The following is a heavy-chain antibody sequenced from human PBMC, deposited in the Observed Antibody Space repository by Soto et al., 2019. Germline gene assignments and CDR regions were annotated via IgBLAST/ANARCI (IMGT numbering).Heavy chain of an antibody. D-gene: IGHD3-22*01. CDR1: GYTFTSYG. Sequence: QVQLVQSGAEVKKPGASVKVSCKASGYTFTSYGISWVRQAPGQGLDWMGWISAYNGDTNYPEKFQGRITMNTDTAPSTAYLALRSLRSDDAPVYYCSRDRGYYDSSRYLGRALEIWGQGTMVTVSS. CDR3: SRDRGYYDSSRYLGRALEI. CDR2: ISAYNGDT. J-gene: IGHJ3*02. V-gene: IGHV1-18*01.